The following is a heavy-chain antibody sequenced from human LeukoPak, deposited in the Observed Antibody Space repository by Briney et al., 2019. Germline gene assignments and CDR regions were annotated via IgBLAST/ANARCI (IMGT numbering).Heavy chain of an antibody. Sequence: SETLSLTCNVSGGSINSGTYYWGWIRQPPGKGLEWIGSVYYSGSTYYNPSLKSRVTISVDTSKNQFSLRLNSVTAADTAVYYCARPSDSGWYPYFDPWGQGTLVTVSS. CDR3: ARPSDSGWYPYFDP. V-gene: IGHV4-39*01. CDR2: VYYSGST. CDR1: GGSINSGTYY. J-gene: IGHJ5*02. D-gene: IGHD6-19*01.